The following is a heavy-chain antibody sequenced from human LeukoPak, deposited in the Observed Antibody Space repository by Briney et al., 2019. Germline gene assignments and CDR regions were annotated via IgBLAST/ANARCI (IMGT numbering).Heavy chain of an antibody. CDR2: VSSSSSYV. J-gene: IGHJ4*02. CDR1: GFIFSTYN. D-gene: IGHD3-22*01. Sequence: PGGSLRLSCAASGFIFSTYNMNWVRQSPGKGLEWISSVSSSSSYVYYIDSVKGRFTISRDNAKNSLYLQMNSLRAEDTAVYYCARDKSSGALGYWGQGTLVTVSS. CDR3: ARDKSSGALGY. V-gene: IGHV3-21*01.